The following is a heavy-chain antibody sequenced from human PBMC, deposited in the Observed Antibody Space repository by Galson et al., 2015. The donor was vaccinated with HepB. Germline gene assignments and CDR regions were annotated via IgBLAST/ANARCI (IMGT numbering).Heavy chain of an antibody. CDR1: GFTFSSYE. J-gene: IGHJ6*02. Sequence: SLRLSCAASGFTFSSYEMNWVRQAPGKGLEWVSYISSSGSTIYYADSVKGRFTISRDNAKNSLYLQMNSLRAEDTAVYYCARARGFYYYGMDVWGQGTTVTVSS. CDR2: ISSSGSTI. V-gene: IGHV3-48*03. CDR3: ARARGFYYYGMDV.